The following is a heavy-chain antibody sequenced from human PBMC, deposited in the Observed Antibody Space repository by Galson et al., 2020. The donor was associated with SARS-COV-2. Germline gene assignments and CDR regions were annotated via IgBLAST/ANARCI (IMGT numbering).Heavy chain of an antibody. CDR1: GFTFSRYA. Sequence: GESLKIYCAASGFTFSRYALHWVRQAPGKGLEWVAVISYDGRNKHYADSVKGRFTISRDNPKNTLYLQMNSLRPEDTAVYSCARDYYDSSGYSTNGMDVWGQGTTVTVSS. CDR3: ARDYYDSSGYSTNGMDV. CDR2: ISYDGRNK. J-gene: IGHJ6*02. D-gene: IGHD3-22*01. V-gene: IGHV3-30*04.